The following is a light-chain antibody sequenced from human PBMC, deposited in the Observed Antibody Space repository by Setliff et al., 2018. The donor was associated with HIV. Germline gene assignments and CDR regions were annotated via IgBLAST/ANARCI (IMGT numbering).Light chain of an antibody. V-gene: IGLV3-21*04. CDR3: QVWDSSSDHSYV. CDR2: YDS. Sequence: SYDLTQPPSVSVAPGKTARITCGGNNIGSKSVHWYQQKPGQAPVLVIYYDSDRPSGIPERFSGSKSGNTATLTISRVEAGDEADYYCQVWDSSSDHSYVFGTGTKGTVL. CDR1: NIGSKS. J-gene: IGLJ1*01.